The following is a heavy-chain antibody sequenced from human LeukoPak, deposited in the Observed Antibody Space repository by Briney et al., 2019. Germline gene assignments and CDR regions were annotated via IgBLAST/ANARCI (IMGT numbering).Heavy chain of an antibody. D-gene: IGHD1-26*01. CDR1: GFTFSSYD. J-gene: IGHJ4*02. V-gene: IGHV3-13*01. Sequence: GGSLRLSCAASGFTFSSYDMHWVGQATGKGLGWVSAIGTAGDTYYPGSVKGRFTISRENAKNSLYLQMNSLRAGDTAVYYCARVSWTSGSLTFDYWGQGTLVTVSS. CDR2: IGTAGDT. CDR3: ARVSWTSGSLTFDY.